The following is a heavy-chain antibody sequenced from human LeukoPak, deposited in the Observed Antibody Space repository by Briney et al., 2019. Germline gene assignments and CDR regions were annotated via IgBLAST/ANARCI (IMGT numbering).Heavy chain of an antibody. V-gene: IGHV4-59*01. CDR2: IYYSGST. D-gene: IGHD3-10*01. CDR3: ARLLGLGEPSRFDY. CDR1: GGSISSYY. Sequence: SETLSLTCTVSGGSISSYYWSWIRQPPGKGLEWIGYIYYSGSTNYNPSLKSRVTISVDTSKNQFSLKLSSVTAADTAVYYCARLLGLGEPSRFDYWGQGTLVTVSS. J-gene: IGHJ4*02.